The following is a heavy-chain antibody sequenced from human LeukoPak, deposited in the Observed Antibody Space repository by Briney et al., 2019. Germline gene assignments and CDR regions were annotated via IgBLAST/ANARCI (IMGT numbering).Heavy chain of an antibody. V-gene: IGHV3-23*01. D-gene: IGHD3-3*01. CDR3: ARDHRIFGVVSYYFDY. CDR1: GFTFSSYA. Sequence: PGGSLRLSCAASGFTFSSYAMSWVRQAPGKGLEWVSAISGSGGSTYYADSVKGRFTISRDNSKNTLYLQMNSLRAEDTAVYYCARDHRIFGVVSYYFDYWGQGTLVTVSS. J-gene: IGHJ4*02. CDR2: ISGSGGST.